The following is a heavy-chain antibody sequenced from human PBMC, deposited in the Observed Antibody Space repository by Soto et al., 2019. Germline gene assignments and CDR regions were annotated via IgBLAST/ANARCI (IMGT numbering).Heavy chain of an antibody. CDR2: INPSGGRT. D-gene: IGHD6-13*01. Sequence: ASVKVSCKASGYTFTSYYMHWVRQAPGQGLERMGIINPSGGRTSYAQKFQGRVTMTRDTSTSTVYMELSSLRSEDTAVHYCARDHHYLAAAGNEPENWFDPWG. CDR3: ARDHHYLAAAGNEPENWFDP. V-gene: IGHV1-46*03. CDR1: GYTFTSYY. J-gene: IGHJ5*02.